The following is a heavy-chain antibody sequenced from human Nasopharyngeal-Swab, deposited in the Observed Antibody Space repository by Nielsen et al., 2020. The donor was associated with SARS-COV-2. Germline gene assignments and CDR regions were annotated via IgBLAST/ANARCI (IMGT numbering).Heavy chain of an antibody. D-gene: IGHD2-15*01. V-gene: IGHV3-73*01. CDR2: IRSKGNSYAT. CDR1: GFIFSDPA. Sequence: GGPLRPSCAASGFIFSDPAIHWVRQASGKGLEWVGRIRSKGNSYATEYAASVEGRFTISRDDSKNTAYLQMNSLMTEDTAVYYCSRCGGSCYTGKDYWGQGTLVTVSS. CDR3: SRCGGSCYTGKDY. J-gene: IGHJ4*02.